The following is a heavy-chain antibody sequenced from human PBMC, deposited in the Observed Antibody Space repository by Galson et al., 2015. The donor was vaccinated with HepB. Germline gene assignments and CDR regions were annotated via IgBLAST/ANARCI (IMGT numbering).Heavy chain of an antibody. J-gene: IGHJ4*02. Sequence: SLRLSCAASGFTFSDYYMSWIRQAPGKGLEWVSYISSSSSYTNYADSVKGRFTISRDNAKNSLYLQMNSLRAEDTAVDYCARISPVLWFGESYYFDYWGQGTLVTVSS. CDR2: ISSSSSYT. CDR1: GFTFSDYY. V-gene: IGHV3-11*06. D-gene: IGHD3-10*01. CDR3: ARISPVLWFGESYYFDY.